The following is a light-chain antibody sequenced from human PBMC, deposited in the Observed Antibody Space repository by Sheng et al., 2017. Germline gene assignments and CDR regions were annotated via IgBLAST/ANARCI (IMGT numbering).Light chain of an antibody. Sequence: QPVLTQPPSVSAAPGQKVTISCSGSYSNIAENYVSWYQQLPGTAPKLLIYEDDERPSGIPDRFSGSKSGSSATLGIAGLQTGDEADYYCGTWDSSLSPGYVFGTGTKVTVL. J-gene: IGLJ1*01. CDR2: EDD. CDR3: GTWDSSLSPGYV. V-gene: IGLV1-51*02. CDR1: YSNIAENY.